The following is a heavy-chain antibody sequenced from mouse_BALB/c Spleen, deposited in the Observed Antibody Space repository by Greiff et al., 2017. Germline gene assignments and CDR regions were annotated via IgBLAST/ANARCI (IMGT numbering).Heavy chain of an antibody. V-gene: IGHV5-6-5*01. CDR2: ISSGGST. J-gene: IGHJ4*01. CDR1: GFTFSSYA. Sequence: EVQLVESGGGLVKPGGSLKLSCAASGFTFSSYAMSWVRQTPEKRLEWVASISSGGSTYYPDSVKGRFTISRENARNILYLQMSSLRSEDTAMYYCARPLYRDYYDMDDWGQGTSVTVSS. CDR3: ARPLYRDYYDMDD. D-gene: IGHD2-14*01.